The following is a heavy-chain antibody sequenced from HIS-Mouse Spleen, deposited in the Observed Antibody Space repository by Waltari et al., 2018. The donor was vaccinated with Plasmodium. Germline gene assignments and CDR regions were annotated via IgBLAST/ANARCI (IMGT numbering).Heavy chain of an antibody. J-gene: IGHJ2*01. CDR2: ISSSSSYI. Sequence: EVQLVESGGGLVKPGGSLRLSCAASGFTFSSYSMNWVRQAPGKGLGGCSSISSSSSYIYYADSVKGRFTISRDNAKNSLYLQMNSLRAEDTAVYYCAREDILTAYYNDYWYFDLWGRGTLVTVSS. CDR1: GFTFSSYS. CDR3: AREDILTAYYNDYWYFDL. D-gene: IGHD3-9*01. V-gene: IGHV3-21*01.